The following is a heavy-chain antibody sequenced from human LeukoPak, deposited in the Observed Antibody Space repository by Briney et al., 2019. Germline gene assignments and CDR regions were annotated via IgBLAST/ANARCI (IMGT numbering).Heavy chain of an antibody. V-gene: IGHV3-23*01. D-gene: IGHD2-21*02. CDR2: ISGSGGST. J-gene: IGHJ6*02. Sequence: GGSLRLSCAASGFTFSSYAMSWVRQAPGKGLEWVSAISGSGGSTYYADSVKGRFTISRDNSKNTLYLQMNSLRAEDTAVYYCAKDCGGDCYSSYYYYYGMDVWGQGTTVTVSS. CDR3: AKDCGGDCYSSYYYYYGMDV. CDR1: GFTFSSYA.